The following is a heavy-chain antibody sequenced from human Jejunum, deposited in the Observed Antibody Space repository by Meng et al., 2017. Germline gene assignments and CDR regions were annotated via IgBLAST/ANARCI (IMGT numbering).Heavy chain of an antibody. Sequence: GESLKISCAASGFIFSDYPMHWVRQAPGKGLEYVSTISSDGGSTYYANSVKGRFSISRDNIKNMVYLQMGSLRAEDTAVYYCARGSESIYSGSYSWGQG. CDR1: GFIFSDYP. CDR2: ISSDGGST. V-gene: IGHV3-64*01. J-gene: IGHJ4*02. CDR3: ARGSESIYSGSYS. D-gene: IGHD1-26*01.